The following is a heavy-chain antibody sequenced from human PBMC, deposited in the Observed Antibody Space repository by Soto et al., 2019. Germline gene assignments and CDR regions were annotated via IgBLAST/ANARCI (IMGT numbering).Heavy chain of an antibody. CDR3: AREIGRYYDSSGFYSLAY. Sequence: QVQLVESGGGVVQPGRSLRLSCAASGFSFSNYAIHWVRQAPGKGLEWVAVISSDGSNKYYADSVKGRFTISRDTSENTLYLQMKSLRAEDTAVYYCAREIGRYYDSSGFYSLAYWGQGTLVTVSS. CDR1: GFSFSNYA. V-gene: IGHV3-30-3*01. CDR2: ISSDGSNK. J-gene: IGHJ4*02. D-gene: IGHD3-22*01.